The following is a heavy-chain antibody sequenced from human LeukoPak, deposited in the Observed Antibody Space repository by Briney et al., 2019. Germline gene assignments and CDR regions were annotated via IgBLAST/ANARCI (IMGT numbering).Heavy chain of an antibody. J-gene: IGHJ4*02. Sequence: PGGSLRLSCAASGFTFSSYSMNWVRQAPGKGLEWVSYISSSSSTIYYADSVKGRFTISRDNAKNSLYLQMNSLRAEDTAVYYCARTHLWFGDGLLDYWGQGTLVTVSS. CDR1: GFTFSSYS. CDR2: ISSSSSTI. CDR3: ARTHLWFGDGLLDY. D-gene: IGHD3-10*01. V-gene: IGHV3-48*04.